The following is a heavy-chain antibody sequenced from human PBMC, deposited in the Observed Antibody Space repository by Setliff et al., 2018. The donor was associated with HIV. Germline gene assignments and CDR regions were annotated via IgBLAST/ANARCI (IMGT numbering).Heavy chain of an antibody. Sequence: SETLSLTCAVYGGSFSGYYWSWIRQPPGKGLEWIGEINHSGSTNYNPSLKSRVTISVDTSKNQFSLKLSSVTAADTAVYYCARATDWFHFPDAFDFWGRGTMVTVSS. V-gene: IGHV4-34*01. CDR2: INHSGST. CDR3: ARATDWFHFPDAFDF. CDR1: GGSFSGYY. D-gene: IGHD3-9*01. J-gene: IGHJ3*01.